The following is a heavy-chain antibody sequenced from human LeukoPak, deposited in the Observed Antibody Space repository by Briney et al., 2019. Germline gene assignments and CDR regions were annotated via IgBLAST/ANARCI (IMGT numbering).Heavy chain of an antibody. V-gene: IGHV3-53*01. CDR2: IYSGGST. CDR3: AREYYDNSGGEDAFDI. Sequence: PGGCLRLSRAASRFTLCSNYMNGVRQAPGRGGESVSVIYSGGSTFYADSVEGRFTISRENSNNTLYLQMNSLRAEDTAMYYCAREYYDNSGGEDAFDIWGPGTMVTVSS. J-gene: IGHJ3*02. CDR1: RFTLCSNY. D-gene: IGHD3-22*01.